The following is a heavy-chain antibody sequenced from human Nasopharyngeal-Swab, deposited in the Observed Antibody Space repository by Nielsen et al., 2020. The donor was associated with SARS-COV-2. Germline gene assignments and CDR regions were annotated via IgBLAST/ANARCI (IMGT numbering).Heavy chain of an antibody. CDR3: ARAPLGQVFFFRDRGEAFDI. Sequence: SEPLSLTCAVSGGSLSNYYWNWIRKSPEKGLEWIGEINHIGNTGYNPSLKSRLTLSVDTSKNQFSLKLNSVTAADTAVYYCARAPLGQVFFFRDRGEAFDIWGQGTRVTVSS. D-gene: IGHD2-8*01. CDR2: INHIGNT. V-gene: IGHV4-34*01. J-gene: IGHJ3*02. CDR1: GGSLSNYY.